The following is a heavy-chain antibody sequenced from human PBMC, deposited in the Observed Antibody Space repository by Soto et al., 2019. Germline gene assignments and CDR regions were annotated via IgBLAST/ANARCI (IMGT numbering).Heavy chain of an antibody. D-gene: IGHD3-10*01. CDR3: ARLTMVRGVIITGPLNDAFEI. Sequence: QVQLVQSGAEVKKPGASVKVSCKASGYTFTSYAMHWVRQAPGQRLEWMGWINAGNGNTKYSQKFQGRVTITRDTSASTAYMELSSLRSEDTAVYYCARLTMVRGVIITGPLNDAFEIWGQGTMVTVSS. J-gene: IGHJ3*02. CDR2: INAGNGNT. CDR1: GYTFTSYA. V-gene: IGHV1-3*01.